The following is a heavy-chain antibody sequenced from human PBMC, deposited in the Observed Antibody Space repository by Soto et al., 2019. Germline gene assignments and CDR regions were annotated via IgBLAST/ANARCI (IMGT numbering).Heavy chain of an antibody. CDR2: ISGSGGST. D-gene: IGHD5-18*01. J-gene: IGHJ4*02. CDR1: GFTFSSYA. CDR3: AKVIGYSYGHRLFDY. Sequence: EVQLLESGGGLVQPGGSLRLSCAASGFTFSSYAMSWVRQAPGKGLEWVSAISGSGGSTYYADSVKGRFTISRDNSKNTQYLQMNSLRAEDTAVYYCAKVIGYSYGHRLFDYWGQGTLVTVSS. V-gene: IGHV3-23*01.